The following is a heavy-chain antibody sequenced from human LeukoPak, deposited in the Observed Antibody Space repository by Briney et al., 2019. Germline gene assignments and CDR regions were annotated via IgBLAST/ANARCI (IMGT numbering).Heavy chain of an antibody. V-gene: IGHV3-23*01. CDR2: ISGSGGST. CDR1: GFTFSSYA. J-gene: IGHJ4*02. Sequence: GGSLRLSCAASGFTFSSYAMSWVRQAPGKGLEWVSPISGSGGSTYYADSVKGRFTISRDNSKNTLYLQMNSLRAEDTAVYYCAKDRVIVGATSFDYWGQGTLVTVSS. CDR3: AKDRVIVGATSFDY. D-gene: IGHD1-26*01.